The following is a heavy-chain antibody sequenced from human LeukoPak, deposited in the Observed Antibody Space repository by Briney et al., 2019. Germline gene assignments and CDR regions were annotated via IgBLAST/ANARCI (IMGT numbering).Heavy chain of an antibody. CDR1: GGSISSSNW. V-gene: IGHV4-4*02. CDR2: IYHSGST. D-gene: IGHD3-10*01. CDR3: AKNGGAYGFDQ. J-gene: IGHJ5*02. Sequence: SETLSLTYAVSGGSISSSNWWSWVRQSPGNGLEWIGEIYHSGSTNYNPSLKSRVTISVDKSKNQFSLKLSSVTAADTAVYYCAKNGGAYGFDQWGQGALVTVSS.